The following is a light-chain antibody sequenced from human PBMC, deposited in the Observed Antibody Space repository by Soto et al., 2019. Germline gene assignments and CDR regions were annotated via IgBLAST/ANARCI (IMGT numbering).Light chain of an antibody. CDR3: QQYGSSAWT. Sequence: EIVLTQSPGPLSLSPGARATLSCRASQSVSSTSLAWYQQKPGQAPRLLIYGASSRATGIPDRFSGSGSGTDFTLTISRLEPEDFAVYYCQQYGSSAWTFGQGTKVEIK. CDR1: QSVSSTS. CDR2: GAS. V-gene: IGKV3-20*01. J-gene: IGKJ1*01.